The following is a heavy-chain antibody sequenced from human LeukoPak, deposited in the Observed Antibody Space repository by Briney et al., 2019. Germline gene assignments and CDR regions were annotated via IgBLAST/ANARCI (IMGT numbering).Heavy chain of an antibody. J-gene: IGHJ5*02. Sequence: PSETRSLNCAVSGGSISSCGYSWIWIRQPPGKGVEWIGYIYHSGSTYYNPSLKSRVTISVDRSKNQFSLKLSSVTAADTAVYYCARGYSISWYESNWLDPLGQGTLVTVSS. CDR2: IYHSGST. V-gene: IGHV4-30-2*01. CDR3: ARGYSISWYESNWLDP. CDR1: GGSISSCGYS. D-gene: IGHD6-13*01.